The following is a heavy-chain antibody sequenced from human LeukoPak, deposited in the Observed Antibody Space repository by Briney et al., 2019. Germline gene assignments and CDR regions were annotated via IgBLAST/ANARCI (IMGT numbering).Heavy chain of an antibody. J-gene: IGHJ4*02. D-gene: IGHD5-24*01. V-gene: IGHV3-21*01. CDR3: ARLGDGYPFDY. Sequence: GGSLRLSCAASGFTFSSYSMNWVRQAPGKGLEWVSSISSGSSHIYHADSVKGRFTISRDNAKNSLSLQMNSLRAEDTAVYYCARLGDGYPFDYWGQGTLVTVSS. CDR2: ISSGSSHI. CDR1: GFTFSSYS.